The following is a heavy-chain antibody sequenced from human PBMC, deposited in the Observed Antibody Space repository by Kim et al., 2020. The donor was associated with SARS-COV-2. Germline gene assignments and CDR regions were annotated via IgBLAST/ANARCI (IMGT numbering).Heavy chain of an antibody. CDR2: IWYDGSNK. Sequence: GGSLRLSCAASGFTFSSYGMHWVRQAPGKGLEWVAVIWYDGSNKYYADSVKGRFTISRDNSKNTLYLQMNSLRAEDTAVYYCARDQVSMVRGIAAKFKGDYYYYGMDVWGQGTTVTVSS. CDR3: ARDQVSMVRGIAAKFKGDYYYYGMDV. J-gene: IGHJ6*02. D-gene: IGHD3-10*01. V-gene: IGHV3-33*01. CDR1: GFTFSSYG.